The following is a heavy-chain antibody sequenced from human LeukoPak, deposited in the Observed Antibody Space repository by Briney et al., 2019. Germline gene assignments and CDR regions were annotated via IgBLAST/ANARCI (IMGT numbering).Heavy chain of an antibody. CDR3: AKDLYYYDSSGSALYWYFDL. CDR1: GFTFSSYA. V-gene: IGHV3-23*01. Sequence: HPGGSLRLSCAASGFTFSSYAMSWVRQAPGKGLEWVSAISGSGGSTYYADSVKGRFTISRDNSKNTLYLQMNSLRAEDTAVYYCAKDLYYYDSSGSALYWYFDLWGRGTLVTVSS. J-gene: IGHJ2*01. CDR2: ISGSGGST. D-gene: IGHD3-22*01.